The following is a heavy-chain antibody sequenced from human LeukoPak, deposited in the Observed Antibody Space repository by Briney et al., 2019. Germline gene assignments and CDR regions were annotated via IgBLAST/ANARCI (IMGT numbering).Heavy chain of an antibody. D-gene: IGHD3-10*01. CDR1: GNTFTSYD. CDR3: ARAHRERGVPDY. J-gene: IGHJ4*02. V-gene: IGHV1-8*01. Sequence: ASVKVSCKASGNTFTSYDINWVRQATGQGLEWMGWMNPNSGNTGYAQKFQGRVTMTRNTSISTAYMELSSLRSEDTAVYYCARAHRERGVPDYWGQGTLVTVSS. CDR2: MNPNSGNT.